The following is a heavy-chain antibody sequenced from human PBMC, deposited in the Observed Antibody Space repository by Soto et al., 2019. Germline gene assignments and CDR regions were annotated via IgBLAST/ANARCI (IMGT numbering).Heavy chain of an antibody. CDR1: VFLFRDHS. CDR3: ARLPKGSLVTA. Sequence: VSLEIAILASVFLFRDHSMNWVRQAPGKGLQWISYISSNSDTTYYADSVKGRFTVSRDNAKSALFLQMNSLRDDDTATYYSARLPKGSLVTAWGQGARVTVSP. V-gene: IGHV3-48*02. CDR2: ISSNSDTT. J-gene: IGHJ4*02. D-gene: IGHD2-21*02.